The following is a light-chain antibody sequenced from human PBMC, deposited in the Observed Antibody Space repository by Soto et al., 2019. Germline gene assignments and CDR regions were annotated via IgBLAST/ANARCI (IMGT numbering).Light chain of an antibody. J-gene: IGLJ1*01. CDR3: AAYISSTYV. CDR1: SSDVGDYNY. V-gene: IGLV2-14*01. CDR2: EVT. Sequence: QSALTQPASVSGSPGQSITISCTGTSSDVGDYNYVSWYQHRPGKAPKLMIYEVTNRPSGVSNRFSGSKSGSTASLTISGLQPEDEADYYCAAYISSTYVFGTGTKLTVL.